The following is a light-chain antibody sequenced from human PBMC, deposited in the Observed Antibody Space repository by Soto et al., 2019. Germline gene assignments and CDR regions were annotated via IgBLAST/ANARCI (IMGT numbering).Light chain of an antibody. Sequence: DIQMTQSPSTLSASVGDRVTITCRASQSISSWLAWYQQKPGKAPNLLIFSASGLERGVPSRFSGSGSGTEFTLTISSRQPDDFATYYCQEYNGNSGLTFGGGTKVEIK. V-gene: IGKV1-5*03. CDR3: QEYNGNSGLT. CDR2: SAS. CDR1: QSISSW. J-gene: IGKJ4*01.